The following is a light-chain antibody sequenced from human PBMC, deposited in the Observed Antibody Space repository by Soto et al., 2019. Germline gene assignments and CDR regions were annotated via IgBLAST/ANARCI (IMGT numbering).Light chain of an antibody. CDR3: QQYNNWPS. J-gene: IGKJ5*01. CDR1: ESVLDY. V-gene: IGKV3-15*01. Sequence: IEWTHSPATLSASQGERANLSVRASESVLDYLAWFQQRPVQSPRLLIYGPATRATGIPGRFSGSGSETEFTLTIRSLQSEDFAVYFCQQYNNWPSFGQGTRLEIK. CDR2: GPA.